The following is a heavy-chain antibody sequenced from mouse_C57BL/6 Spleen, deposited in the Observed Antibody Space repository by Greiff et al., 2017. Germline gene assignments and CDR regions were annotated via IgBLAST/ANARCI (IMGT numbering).Heavy chain of an antibody. J-gene: IGHJ2*01. CDR2: INPNNGGT. CDR3: ARRDYDERDFDY. Sequence: EVQLQQSGPELVKPGASVKIPCKASGYTFTDYNMDWVKQSHGKSLEWIGDINPNNGGTIYNQKFKGKATLTVDKSSSTAYMELRSLTSEDTSVYYCARRDYDERDFDYWGQGTTLTVSS. V-gene: IGHV1-18*01. CDR1: GYTFTDYN. D-gene: IGHD2-4*01.